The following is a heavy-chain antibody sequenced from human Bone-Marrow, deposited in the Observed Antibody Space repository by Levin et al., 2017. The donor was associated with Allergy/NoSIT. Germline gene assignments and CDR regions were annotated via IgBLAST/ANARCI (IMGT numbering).Heavy chain of an antibody. CDR2: INHSGST. CDR1: GGSFSGYY. V-gene: IGHV4-34*01. Sequence: PSETLSLTCAVYGGSFSGYYWSWIRQPPGKGLEWIGEINHSGSTNYNPSLKSRVTISVDTSKNQFSLKLSSVTAADTAVYYCARGGYSRYFDYWGQGTLVTVSS. CDR3: ARGGYSRYFDY. D-gene: IGHD1-26*01. J-gene: IGHJ4*02.